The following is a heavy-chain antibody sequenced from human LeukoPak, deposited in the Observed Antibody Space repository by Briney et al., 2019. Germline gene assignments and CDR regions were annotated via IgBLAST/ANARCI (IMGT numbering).Heavy chain of an antibody. J-gene: IGHJ4*02. CDR2: INHSGST. CDR3: ARGWGSGYGY. Sequence: PSETLSLTCAVYGGSFSGYYWSWIRQPPGKGLEWIGEINHSGSTNYNPSLKSRATISVDTSKNQFSLKLSSVTAADTAVYYCARGWGSGYGYWGQGTLVTVSS. V-gene: IGHV4-34*01. D-gene: IGHD7-27*01. CDR1: GGSFSGYY.